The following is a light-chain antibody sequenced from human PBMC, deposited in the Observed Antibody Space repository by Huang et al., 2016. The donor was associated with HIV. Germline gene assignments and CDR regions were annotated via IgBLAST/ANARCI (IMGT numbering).Light chain of an antibody. Sequence: EIVLIQSPATLSLSPGERATLSCRASQSVSRYLAWYQQKPGQAPSLLISDASNRATGIPARFSGSGSGTDFTLTISSLEPEDFAIYYCQQRSNWPPYTFGQGTKLEIK. J-gene: IGKJ2*01. V-gene: IGKV3-11*01. CDR1: QSVSRY. CDR2: DAS. CDR3: QQRSNWPPYT.